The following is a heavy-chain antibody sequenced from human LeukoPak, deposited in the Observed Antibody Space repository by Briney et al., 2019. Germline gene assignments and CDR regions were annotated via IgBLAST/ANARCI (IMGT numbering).Heavy chain of an antibody. CDR2: ISSSSSYI. D-gene: IGHD1-26*01. CDR1: GFTFSGYS. CDR3: ARDTGSGSYY. Sequence: AGGSLRLSCAASGFTFSGYSMNWVRQAPGKGLEWVSSISSSSSYIYYADSVKGRFTISRDNAKNSLYLQMNSLRAEDTAVYYCARDTGSGSYYWGQGTLVTVSS. J-gene: IGHJ4*02. V-gene: IGHV3-21*01.